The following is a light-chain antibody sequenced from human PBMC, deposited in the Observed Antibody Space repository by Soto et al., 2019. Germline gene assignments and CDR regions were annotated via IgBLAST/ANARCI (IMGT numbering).Light chain of an antibody. J-gene: IGKJ1*01. CDR1: QNINTW. CDR3: QQYRSYSPT. V-gene: IGKV1-5*01. CDR2: DAS. Sequence: DIQMPQSPSPLSASVGDRVTITCRASQNINTWLAWYQQKPGKAPKLLIYDASSFESDGPSRFSGRGSGTEFTLTISSLQPDDFATYYCQQYRSYSPTFGQGTKGVI.